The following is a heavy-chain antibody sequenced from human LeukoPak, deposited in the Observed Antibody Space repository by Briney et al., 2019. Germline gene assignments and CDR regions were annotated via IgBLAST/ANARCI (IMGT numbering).Heavy chain of an antibody. CDR2: INHSGST. V-gene: IGHV4-34*01. J-gene: IGHJ4*02. CDR3: ARGFSTDYYDSRYFDY. Sequence: SETLSLTCGVYGGSFSAYYWSWIRQPPGKGLEWIGEINHSGSTNYNPSLKSRVTISVDTSKNQFSLKLSSVTAADTAVYYCARGFSTDYYDSRYFDYWGQGTLVTVSS. CDR1: GGSFSAYY. D-gene: IGHD3-22*01.